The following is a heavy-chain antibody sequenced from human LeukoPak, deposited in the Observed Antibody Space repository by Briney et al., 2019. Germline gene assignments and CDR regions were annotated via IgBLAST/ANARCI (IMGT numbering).Heavy chain of an antibody. CDR3: ARLRGFGGYDYYMDV. V-gene: IGHV4-38-2*02. CDR2: IYHSGST. D-gene: IGHD3-10*01. J-gene: IGHJ6*03. Sequence: PSETLSLTCTVSGYSISSGYYWGWIRQPPGKGLEWIGSIYHSGSTYYNPSLKSRVTISVDTSKNQFSLKLSSVTAADTAVYYCARLRGFGGYDYYMDVWGKGTTVTVSS. CDR1: GYSISSGYY.